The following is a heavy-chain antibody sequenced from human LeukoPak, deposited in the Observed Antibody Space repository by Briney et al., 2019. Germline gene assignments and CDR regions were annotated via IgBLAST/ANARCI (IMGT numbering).Heavy chain of an antibody. V-gene: IGHV3-23*01. Sequence: GGSLRLSCAASGFTFSSYAMSWVRQAPGKVLEWVSAISGSGGSTYYADSVKGRFTISRDNSKNTLYLQMNSLRAEDTAVYYCAKDLTMIDAFDIWGQGTMVTVSS. CDR3: AKDLTMIDAFDI. CDR2: ISGSGGST. D-gene: IGHD3-22*01. J-gene: IGHJ3*02. CDR1: GFTFSSYA.